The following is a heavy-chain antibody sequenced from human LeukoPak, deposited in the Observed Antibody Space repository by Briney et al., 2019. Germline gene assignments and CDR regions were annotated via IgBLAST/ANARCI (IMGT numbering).Heavy chain of an antibody. D-gene: IGHD3-22*01. CDR3: ARRYYYDSSGYLDAFDI. CDR1: GGSISSYY. V-gene: IGHV4-59*01. CDR2: IYYSGST. J-gene: IGHJ3*02. Sequence: SETLSLTCTVSGGSISSYYWSWIRQPPGKGLEWIGYIYYSGSTNYNPSLKSRVTISVDTSKNQFSLKLSSVTAADTAVYYCARRYYYDSSGYLDAFDIWGQGTMVTVSS.